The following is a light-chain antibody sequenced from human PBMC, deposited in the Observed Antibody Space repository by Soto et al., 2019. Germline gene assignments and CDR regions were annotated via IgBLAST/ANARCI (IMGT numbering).Light chain of an antibody. CDR3: QQYVTYPIT. CDR1: QAIKVY. CDR2: AAT. Sequence: DIQMTQSPSSLSASVGDRVTITCRASQAIKVYLAWFQQKAEKAPKSLIYAATSLQSGVPSRFSGSGAGIEFTLTISSLQPEDSATYYCQQYVTYPITFGQGTRLEIK. J-gene: IGKJ5*01. V-gene: IGKV1-16*01.